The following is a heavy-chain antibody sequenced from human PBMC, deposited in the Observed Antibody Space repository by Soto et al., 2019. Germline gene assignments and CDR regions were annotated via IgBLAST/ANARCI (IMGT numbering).Heavy chain of an antibody. CDR3: GRGRSGQIVVFY. V-gene: IGHV1-2*02. CDR2: IGPESGDT. D-gene: IGHD1-26*01. J-gene: IGHJ4*02. Sequence: ASVKVSCKASGYTFTGHYIHWVRQAPEQGPEWMGEIGPESGDTRYAQKFQGRVTMTRDTSITTVYMELKNLSPDDTAVYYCGRGRSGQIVVFYWGQGTPVSVSS. CDR1: GYTFTGHY.